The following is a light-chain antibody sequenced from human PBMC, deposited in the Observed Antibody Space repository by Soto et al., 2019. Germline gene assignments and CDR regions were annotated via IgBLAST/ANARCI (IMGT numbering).Light chain of an antibody. CDR1: QSISTF. CDR2: TAS. Sequence: DIQMTQSPSSLSASVGDRVTITCRASQSISTFLNWYQQKPGKAPKLLIYTASSFQSGVPSRFSGSGSGTDFTLTISSLQPEDFATYYCQQSYSNPITFGQGTRLEIK. J-gene: IGKJ5*01. CDR3: QQSYSNPIT. V-gene: IGKV1-39*01.